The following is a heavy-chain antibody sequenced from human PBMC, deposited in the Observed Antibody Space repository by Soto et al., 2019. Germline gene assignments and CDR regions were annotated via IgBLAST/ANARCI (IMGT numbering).Heavy chain of an antibody. D-gene: IGHD3-10*02. V-gene: IGHV4-4*02. CDR2: IYHSGST. Sequence: QVQLQESGPGLVKPSGTLSLTCAVSGGSISSSNWWSWVRQPPGKGLEWIGEIYHSGSTNYNPSLKRRVTIAVDKSKNRFALKLSSGTAADTAVYYCASVRGGYYYAMDVWGQGTTVTVSS. J-gene: IGHJ6*02. CDR3: ASVRGGYYYAMDV. CDR1: GGSISSSNW.